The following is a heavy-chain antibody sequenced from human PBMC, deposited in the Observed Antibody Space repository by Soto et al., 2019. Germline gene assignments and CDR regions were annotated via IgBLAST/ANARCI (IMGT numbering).Heavy chain of an antibody. Sequence: VGSLSLSCAASGSISTTTPLSWVRQAPGKGLEWVSTISGRGTNTYYADSVKGRFIISRDNLKNTVNLQMNGLGVEDTAIYYCATSFRYFDNWGQGTRVTVSS. V-gene: IGHV3-23*01. J-gene: IGHJ4*02. CDR3: ATSFRYFDN. CDR2: ISGRGTNT. CDR1: GSISTTTP.